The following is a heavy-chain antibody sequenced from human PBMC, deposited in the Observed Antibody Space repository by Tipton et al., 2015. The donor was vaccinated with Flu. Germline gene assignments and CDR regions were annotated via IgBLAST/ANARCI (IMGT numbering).Heavy chain of an antibody. D-gene: IGHD6-13*01. CDR1: GGSISSDSYY. V-gene: IGHV4-61*02. Sequence: TLSLTCTVSGGSISSDSYYWSWIRQPAGKGLEWIGRIYTSGSTNYNPSLKRRFTISLDTSKNQFSLKLRSVTAADTAVYYCARYTSSWDPPRDWGQGTLVTVSS. J-gene: IGHJ1*01. CDR2: IYTSGST. CDR3: ARYTSSWDPPRD.